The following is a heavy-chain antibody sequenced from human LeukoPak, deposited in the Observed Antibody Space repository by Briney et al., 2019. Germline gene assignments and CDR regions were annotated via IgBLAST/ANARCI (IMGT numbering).Heavy chain of an antibody. J-gene: IGHJ6*03. CDR1: GYTFTSYY. Sequence: ASVKVSCKASGYTFTSYYMHWVRQAPGQGLEWMGIINPSGGSTSYAQKFQGRVTMTRDMSTSTVYMELSSLRSEDTAVYYCARVGRGANYYYYMDVWGKGTTVTVSS. CDR3: ARVGRGANYYYYMDV. CDR2: INPSGGST. V-gene: IGHV1-46*01.